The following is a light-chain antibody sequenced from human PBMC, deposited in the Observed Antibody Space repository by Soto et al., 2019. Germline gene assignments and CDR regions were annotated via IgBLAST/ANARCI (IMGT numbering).Light chain of an antibody. CDR2: GAS. V-gene: IGKV3-20*01. J-gene: IGKJ1*01. CDR3: QQYAASPRT. Sequence: EVVLTQSPGTLSLSPRERATLSCRASQSVSNNYLAWYQHKPGQAPRLLIYGASNRAPGIPDRFSGSGSGPDFTLTISRPEPEDFAVYYCQQYAASPRTFGQGTLVEVK. CDR1: QSVSNNY.